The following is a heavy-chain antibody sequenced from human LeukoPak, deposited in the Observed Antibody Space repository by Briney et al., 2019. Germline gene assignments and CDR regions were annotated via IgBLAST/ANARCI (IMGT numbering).Heavy chain of an antibody. V-gene: IGHV1-2*02. CDR1: GGTFSSYA. Sequence: ASVRVSCKASGGTFSSYAISWVRQAPGQGLEWMGWINPKSGGTNYAQKFQGRVTMTRDTPISTAYMELSRMTSDDTAVFYCGRRYCSGGSCYPDYWGQGTLVTVSS. J-gene: IGHJ4*02. CDR2: INPKSGGT. CDR3: GRRYCSGGSCYPDY. D-gene: IGHD2-15*01.